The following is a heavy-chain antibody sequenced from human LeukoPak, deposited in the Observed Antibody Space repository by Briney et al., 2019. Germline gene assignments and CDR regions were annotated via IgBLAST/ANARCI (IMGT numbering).Heavy chain of an antibody. CDR2: IKQDGSEK. Sequence: GGSLRLSCAASGFTFSSYWMSWVRRAPGKGLEWVANIKQDGSEKYYVDSVKGRFTISRDNAKNSLYLQMNSLRAEDTAVYYCARDLTVGATRGDAFDIWGQGTMVTVSS. D-gene: IGHD1-26*01. V-gene: IGHV3-7*01. J-gene: IGHJ3*02. CDR3: ARDLTVGATRGDAFDI. CDR1: GFTFSSYW.